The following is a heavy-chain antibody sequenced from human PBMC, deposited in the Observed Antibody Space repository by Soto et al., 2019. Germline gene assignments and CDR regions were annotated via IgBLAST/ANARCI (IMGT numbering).Heavy chain of an antibody. CDR1: GFTFSGYD. V-gene: IGHV3-13*01. D-gene: IGHD4-17*01. CDR3: AREYGDWGYWYFDL. J-gene: IGHJ2*01. CDR2: IATGGNT. Sequence: DVQLVESGGGLVQPGGSLRLSCEASGFTFSGYDMHWVRQAAGERLEWVSAIATGGNTYYAGSVKGRFTISRENAKNSLYLQINNVRAGDTAVYYCAREYGDWGYWYFDLWCRGTLVTVSS.